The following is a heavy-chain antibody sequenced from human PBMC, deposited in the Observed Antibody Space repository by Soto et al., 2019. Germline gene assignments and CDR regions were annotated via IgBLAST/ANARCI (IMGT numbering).Heavy chain of an antibody. CDR2: IKHSGSS. D-gene: IGHD2-21*02. J-gene: IGHJ3*02. CDR1: AGSFSHYY. Sequence: SETLSLTCAVYAGSFSHYYWNWIRQSPGKGLEWIGKIKHSGSSNYNPSLRSRVSISVDMSKNQFSLRLTSVTAADTAVYYCAIVGISDSPVSLDIWCQAPMVTLSS. CDR3: AIVGISDSPVSLDI. V-gene: IGHV4-34*01.